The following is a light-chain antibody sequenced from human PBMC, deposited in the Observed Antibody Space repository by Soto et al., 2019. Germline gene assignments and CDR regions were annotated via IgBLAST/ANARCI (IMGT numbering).Light chain of an antibody. J-gene: IGLJ1*01. CDR1: SSDVGGYNY. CDR3: SSYTSASTLYV. Sequence: QSVLTQPASVSGSPGQSLTISCTGSSSDVGGYNYVSWYQQYPGKPPKLMISEVSNRPSGVSSRFSGSKAGNTASLTISGLQAEDEADYHCSSYTSASTLYVFGTGTKVTVL. V-gene: IGLV2-14*01. CDR2: EVS.